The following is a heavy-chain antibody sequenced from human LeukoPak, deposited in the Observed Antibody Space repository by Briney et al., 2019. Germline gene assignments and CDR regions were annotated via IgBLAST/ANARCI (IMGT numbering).Heavy chain of an antibody. Sequence: SETLSLTCTVSGGSISSSSYYWGWIRQPPGKGLEWIGSIYYSGSTYYNPSLKSRVTISVDTSKNQFSLKLSSVTAADTAVYYCARHYGTYSSSWYFWFDPWGQGTLVTVSS. J-gene: IGHJ5*02. CDR3: ARHYGTYSSSWYFWFDP. D-gene: IGHD6-13*01. CDR2: IYYSGST. V-gene: IGHV4-39*01. CDR1: GGSISSSSYY.